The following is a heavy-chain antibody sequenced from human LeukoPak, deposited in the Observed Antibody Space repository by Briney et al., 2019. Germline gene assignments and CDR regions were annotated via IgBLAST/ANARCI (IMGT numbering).Heavy chain of an antibody. D-gene: IGHD4-23*01. CDR2: ISESGDST. CDR1: GFSFNIYD. V-gene: IGHV3-23*01. Sequence: GGSLRLSCAASGFSFNIYDMSWVRQAPGKGLEWFQAISESGDSTYYADSVKGRFTVSRDNSRNTLFLQMNDLRAEDTATYYCGRRAPTSTTVVSARYWYFDLWGRGTLVTVSS. CDR3: GRRAPTSTTVVSARYWYFDL. J-gene: IGHJ2*01.